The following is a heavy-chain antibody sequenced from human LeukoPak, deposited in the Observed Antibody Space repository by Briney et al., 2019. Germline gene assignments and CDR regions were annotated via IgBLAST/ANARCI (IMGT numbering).Heavy chain of an antibody. Sequence: GGSLRLSCAASGFTFSSYWMSWVRQAPEKGLEWVANINQGGSEKYCVDSVKGRLTISRDNAKNSLYLQMNSLRAEDTAVYYCARDETALDSWGQGTLVTVSS. CDR2: INQGGSEK. J-gene: IGHJ4*02. CDR1: GFTFSSYW. V-gene: IGHV3-7*01. D-gene: IGHD5-18*01. CDR3: ARDETALDS.